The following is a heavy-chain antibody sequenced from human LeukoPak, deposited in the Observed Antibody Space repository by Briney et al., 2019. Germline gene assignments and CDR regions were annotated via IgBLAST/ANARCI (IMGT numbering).Heavy chain of an antibody. Sequence: GGSLRLSCPASGFTFSSYGMHWVRQAPGKGLEWVAFIRYDGSNKYYADSVKGRFTISRDNSKNTLYLQMNSLRAEDTAVYYCAKDSVLLYDYYYYYMDVWGKGTTVTVSS. V-gene: IGHV3-30*02. CDR3: AKDSVLLYDYYYYYMDV. CDR2: IRYDGSNK. J-gene: IGHJ6*03. D-gene: IGHD2-2*02. CDR1: GFTFSSYG.